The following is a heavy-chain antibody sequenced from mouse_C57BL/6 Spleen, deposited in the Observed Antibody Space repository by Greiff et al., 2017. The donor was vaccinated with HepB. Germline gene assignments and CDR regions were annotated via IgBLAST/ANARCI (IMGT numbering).Heavy chain of an antibody. CDR2: INYDGSST. J-gene: IGHJ2*01. Sequence: DVMLVESEGGLVQPGSSMKLSCTASGFTFSDYYMAWVRQVPEKGLEWVANINYDGSSTYYLDSLKSRFIISRDNAKNILYLQMSSLKSEDTATYYCARDNYGSYFDYWGQGTTLTVSS. D-gene: IGHD1-1*01. V-gene: IGHV5-16*01. CDR3: ARDNYGSYFDY. CDR1: GFTFSDYY.